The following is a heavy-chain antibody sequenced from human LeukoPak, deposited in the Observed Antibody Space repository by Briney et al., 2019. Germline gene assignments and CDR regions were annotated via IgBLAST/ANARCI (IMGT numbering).Heavy chain of an antibody. CDR2: IIPIFGTA. CDR3: ASDPVYYDSSVLY. D-gene: IGHD3-22*01. Sequence: GASVKVSCKASGGTFSSYAISWVRQAPGQGLEWMGGIIPIFGTANYAQKFQGRVTITTDESTSTAYMELSSLRSEDTAVYYCASDPVYYDSSVLYWGQGILVTVSS. CDR1: GGTFSSYA. V-gene: IGHV1-69*05. J-gene: IGHJ4*02.